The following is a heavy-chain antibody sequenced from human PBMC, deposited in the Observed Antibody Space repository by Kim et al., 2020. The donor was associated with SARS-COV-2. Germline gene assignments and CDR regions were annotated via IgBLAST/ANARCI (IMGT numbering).Heavy chain of an antibody. CDR3: AKGASGYQYYFDY. V-gene: IGHV3-30*02. J-gene: IGHJ4*02. D-gene: IGHD3-22*01. Sequence: YADSVKGRFTISRDNSKNTLYLQMNSLRAEDTAVYYCAKGASGYQYYFDYWGQGTLVTVSS.